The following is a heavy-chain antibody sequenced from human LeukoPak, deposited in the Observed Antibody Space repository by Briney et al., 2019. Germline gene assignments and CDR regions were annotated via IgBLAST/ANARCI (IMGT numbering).Heavy chain of an antibody. D-gene: IGHD5-12*01. CDR3: ARGDYYYDS. Sequence: GGSLRLSCAASGFTFDDYAMHWVRHAPGKGLEWVSGISWNSGSIGYADSVKGRFTISRDNAKNSLYLQMNSLRAEDTALYYCARGDYYYDSWGQGTLVTVSS. J-gene: IGHJ4*02. CDR1: GFTFDDYA. V-gene: IGHV3-9*01. CDR2: ISWNSGSI.